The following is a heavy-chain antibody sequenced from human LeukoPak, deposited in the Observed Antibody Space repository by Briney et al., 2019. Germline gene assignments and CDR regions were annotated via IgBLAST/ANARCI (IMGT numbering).Heavy chain of an antibody. CDR1: GFTFNDYA. D-gene: IGHD1-26*01. CDR3: AKGEVGASDY. Sequence: SLRLSCAASGFTFNDYAMHWVRQAPGKGLEWVSGISWNSGSIGYADSVKGRFTISRDNAKNSLYLQMNSLRAEDTALYYCAKGEVGASDYWGQGTLVTVSS. V-gene: IGHV3-9*01. J-gene: IGHJ4*02. CDR2: ISWNSGSI.